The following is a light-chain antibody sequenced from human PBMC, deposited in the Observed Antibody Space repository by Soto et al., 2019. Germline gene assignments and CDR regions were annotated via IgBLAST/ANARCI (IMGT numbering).Light chain of an antibody. CDR1: QSVSSSF. CDR3: QQYGSSPQT. Sequence: EAVLTQSPGTLSLSPGERATLSCRASQSVSSSFLAWYQQRPGQAPRLLIYDASSRATGIPDRFSGSGSGTDFTLTISRLEPEDFAVYYCQQYGSSPQTFGQGTKVDIK. CDR2: DAS. V-gene: IGKV3-20*01. J-gene: IGKJ1*01.